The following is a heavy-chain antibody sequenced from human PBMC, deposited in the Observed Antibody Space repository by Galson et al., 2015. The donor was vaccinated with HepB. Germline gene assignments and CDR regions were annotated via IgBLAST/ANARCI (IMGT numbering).Heavy chain of an antibody. J-gene: IGHJ4*02. Sequence: SLRLSCAASGFTFSSYWMSWVRQAPGKGLEWMANIKQDGSEKYYVDSVKGRFTISRDNAKNSLYLQMNSLRAEDTAVYYCARGMGAATARILYFDYWGQGTLVTVSS. D-gene: IGHD1-26*01. CDR3: ARGMGAATARILYFDY. V-gene: IGHV3-7*01. CDR1: GFTFSSYW. CDR2: IKQDGSEK.